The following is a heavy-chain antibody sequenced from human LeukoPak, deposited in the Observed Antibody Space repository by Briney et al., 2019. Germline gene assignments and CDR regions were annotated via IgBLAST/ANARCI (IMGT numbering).Heavy chain of an antibody. Sequence: PGGSLRLSCAASGFTFDDYAVHWVRQAPGKGLEWVSGISWNSGSIGYADSVKGRFTISRDNAKNSLYLQMNSLRAEDTALYYCAKVTVAGMIDYWGQGTLVTVSS. CDR3: AKVTVAGMIDY. V-gene: IGHV3-9*01. CDR2: ISWNSGSI. CDR1: GFTFDDYA. J-gene: IGHJ4*02. D-gene: IGHD6-19*01.